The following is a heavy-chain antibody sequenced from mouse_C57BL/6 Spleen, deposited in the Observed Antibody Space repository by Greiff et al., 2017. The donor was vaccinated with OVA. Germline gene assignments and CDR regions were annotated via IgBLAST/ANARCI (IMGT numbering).Heavy chain of an antibody. CDR1: GYTFTSYW. CDR3: ARYYGSRSYYFDY. V-gene: IGHV1-55*01. D-gene: IGHD1-1*01. Sequence: QVQLQQPGAELVKPGASVKMSCKASGYTFTSYWITWVKQRPGQGLEWIGDIYPGSGSTNYNEKFKSKATLTVDTASSTASMQLSSLTSEDSAVYYCARYYGSRSYYFDYWGQGTTLTVSS. J-gene: IGHJ2*01. CDR2: IYPGSGST.